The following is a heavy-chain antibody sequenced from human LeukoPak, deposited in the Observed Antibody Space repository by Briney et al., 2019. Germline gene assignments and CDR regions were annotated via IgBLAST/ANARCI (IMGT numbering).Heavy chain of an antibody. CDR1: GFTVSSNY. CDR3: ARLNFGDDY. CDR2: IYGSTSA. D-gene: IGHD4-17*01. J-gene: IGHJ4*02. Sequence: GGSLRLSCAASGFTVSSNYINWVRQAPGKGLEWVSLIYGSTSADYADSVKGRFTISRDTSTNTVYLQMNSLRAEDTAVYYCARLNFGDDYWGQGTLVTVSS. V-gene: IGHV3-66*01.